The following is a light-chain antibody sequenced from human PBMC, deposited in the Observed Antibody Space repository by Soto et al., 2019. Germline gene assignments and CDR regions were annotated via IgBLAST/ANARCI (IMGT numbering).Light chain of an antibody. V-gene: IGKV3-20*01. J-gene: IGKJ2*01. CDR1: QNVYSSY. CDR3: HQYGTSPRT. Sequence: EIVLTQSPGTLSVSPGERVTLSCRASQNVYSSYLAWYQQKPGQAPRLPIYGASSRAIGIPDRFSGSESGTDFTLTISGLEPEDSAVYYCHQYGTSPRTFGQGTNLEI. CDR2: GAS.